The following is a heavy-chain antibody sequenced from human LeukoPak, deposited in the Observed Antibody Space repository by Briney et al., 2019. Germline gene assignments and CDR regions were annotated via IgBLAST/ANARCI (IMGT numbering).Heavy chain of an antibody. CDR2: IRYDGSQK. CDR1: GFSFSNYG. V-gene: IGHV3-30*02. CDR3: ARDLLSLPHKYFDS. Sequence: GGSLRLSCAASGFSFSNYGMHWVRQAPGKGLEWVAYIRYDGSQKYYGDSVKGRFTISRDNSKNTVYLQMSSLRDEDTAVYYCARDLLSLPHKYFDSWGQGTLVTVSS. J-gene: IGHJ4*02. D-gene: IGHD3-16*01.